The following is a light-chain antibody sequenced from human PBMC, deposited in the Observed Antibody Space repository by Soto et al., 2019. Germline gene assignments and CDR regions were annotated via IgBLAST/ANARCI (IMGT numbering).Light chain of an antibody. CDR2: EVS. CDR3: GSYAPTNNLL. CDR1: SSDIGTYNY. Sequence: QSVLTQPPSASGSLGQSVTISCIGTSSDIGTYNYVSWYQQHPGKAPKLIICEVSKRPSGVPHRFSGSKSGNTASLTVSGLQAEDEADYYCGSYAPTNNLLFGGGTKVTVL. J-gene: IGLJ2*01. V-gene: IGLV2-8*01.